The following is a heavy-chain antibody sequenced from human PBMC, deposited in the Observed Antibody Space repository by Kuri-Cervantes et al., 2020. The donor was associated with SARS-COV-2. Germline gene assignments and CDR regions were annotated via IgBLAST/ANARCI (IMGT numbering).Heavy chain of an antibody. D-gene: IGHD2-2*03. CDR3: VKDNGYCSSTSCFDFDY. V-gene: IGHV3-23*01. J-gene: IGHJ4*02. CDR1: GFTFSNYA. CDR2: ISGGGDST. Sequence: GGSLRLSCAASGFTFSNYAMSWVRQAPGKGLEWVSVISGGGDSTYHADSVKGRFTISRDNSKNTLYLQMNSLRAEDTAVYYCVKDNGYCSSTSCFDFDYWGQGTLVTVSS.